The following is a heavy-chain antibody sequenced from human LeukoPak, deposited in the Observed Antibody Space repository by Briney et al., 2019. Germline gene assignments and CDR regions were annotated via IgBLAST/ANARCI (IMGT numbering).Heavy chain of an antibody. J-gene: IGHJ6*02. V-gene: IGHV3-48*03. CDR2: ISSSGSTI. CDR3: ARDSSNTLPAAISYYYYGMDV. D-gene: IGHD2-2*01. Sequence: PGGSLRLSCAASGFTFSSYEMNWVRQAPGKGLEWVSYISSSGSTIYYADSVKGRFTISRDNAKNSLYLQMNSLRAEDTAVYYCARDSSNTLPAAISYYYYGMDVWAKGPRSPSP. CDR1: GFTFSSYE.